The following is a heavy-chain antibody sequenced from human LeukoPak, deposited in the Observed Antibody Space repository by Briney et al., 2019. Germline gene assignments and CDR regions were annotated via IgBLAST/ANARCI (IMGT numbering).Heavy chain of an antibody. Sequence: SETLSLTCTISGGSISSNYWSWIRQPPGKGLEWIGYCHYSGNTNYNPSLKSRATISVDMSKNLFSLTLNSVTAADTAVYYCARSASSTSRSAFDIWGQGTRVTASS. CDR3: ARSASSTSRSAFDI. J-gene: IGHJ3*02. CDR1: GGSISSNY. V-gene: IGHV4-59*13. CDR2: CHYSGNT.